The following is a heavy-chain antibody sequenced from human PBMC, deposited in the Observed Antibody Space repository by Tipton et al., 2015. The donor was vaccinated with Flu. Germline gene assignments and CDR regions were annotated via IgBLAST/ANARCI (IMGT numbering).Heavy chain of an antibody. CDR3: ARARTDILTGANWFDP. CDR1: GGSISSYY. D-gene: IGHD3-9*01. CDR2: IYTSWNT. J-gene: IGHJ5*02. V-gene: IGHV4-4*07. Sequence: TLSLTCTVSGGSISSYYWSWIRQPAGKGLEWIGRIYTSWNTNYSPSLKSRVTMSVDTSKSQFSLKLRSVTAADTAVYYCARARTDILTGANWFDPWGQGTLVTVSS.